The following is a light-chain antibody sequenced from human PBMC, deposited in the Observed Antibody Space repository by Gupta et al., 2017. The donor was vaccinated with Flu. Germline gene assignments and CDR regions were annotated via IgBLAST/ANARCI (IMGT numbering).Light chain of an antibody. CDR1: SGDVGVYTY. CDR3: SSYTSSSTRV. V-gene: IGLV2-14*01. CDR2: EVS. J-gene: IGLJ1*01. Sequence: QSALTQPASVSGSPGQSITISCTGTSGDVGVYTYVSWYQQHPGKAPKLMIYEVSNRPAGVSNRFSGSKSDNTASLTISGLQAEDEADYYCSSYTSSSTRVFGTGTNVTVL.